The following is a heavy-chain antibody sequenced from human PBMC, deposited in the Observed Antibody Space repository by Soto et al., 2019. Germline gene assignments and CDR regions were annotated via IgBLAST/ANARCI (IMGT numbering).Heavy chain of an antibody. V-gene: IGHV3-74*01. CDR1: GFTLSSYW. D-gene: IGHD5-12*01. J-gene: IGHJ4*02. CDR2: INIDGSST. CDR3: ARSRDGYNFVGDC. Sequence: EVQLVESGGGLVQPGGSLRLSCAASGFTLSSYWMHWVRQAPGKGLVWISRINIDGSSTSYSDSVKGRFTISRHNAKNTLYLQVNSLRAEDTAVYYCARSRDGYNFVGDCWGQGTLVTVSS.